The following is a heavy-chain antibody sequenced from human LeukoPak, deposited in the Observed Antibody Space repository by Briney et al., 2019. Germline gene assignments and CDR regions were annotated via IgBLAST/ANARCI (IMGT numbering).Heavy chain of an antibody. D-gene: IGHD2-21*01. CDR1: GFTFSNFG. Sequence: GGSLRLSYAASGFTFSNFGMTWVRLAPGKGLEWVSTISASGASTYYADSVKGRLTISRDNSKNTLFLQMNSLRAEDTAIYYCAKHTDGGVIYWGQGTLVTVSS. J-gene: IGHJ4*02. CDR2: ISASGAST. V-gene: IGHV3-23*01. CDR3: AKHTDGGVIY.